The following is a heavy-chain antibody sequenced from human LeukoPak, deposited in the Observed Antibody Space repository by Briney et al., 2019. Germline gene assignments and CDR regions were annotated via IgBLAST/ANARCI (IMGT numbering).Heavy chain of an antibody. CDR3: AMTYYDILTGSDRLDY. Sequence: WVRQPPGKGLEWIGSIYYSGSTYYNPSLKSRVTISVDTSKNQFSLKLSSVTAADTAVYYCAMTYYDILTGSDRLDYWGQGTLVTVSS. D-gene: IGHD3-9*01. CDR2: IYYSGST. J-gene: IGHJ4*02. V-gene: IGHV4-39*01.